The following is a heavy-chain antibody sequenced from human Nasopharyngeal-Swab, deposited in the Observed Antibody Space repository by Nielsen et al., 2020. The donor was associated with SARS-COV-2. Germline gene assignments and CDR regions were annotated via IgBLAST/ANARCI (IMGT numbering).Heavy chain of an antibody. CDR3: ARDLFVWGSYRNFDY. CDR1: GYTFSSYG. D-gene: IGHD3-16*02. V-gene: IGHV1-18*04. J-gene: IGHJ4*02. Sequence: ASAKVSCKASGYTFSSYGISWVRHAPGQGLEWMGWISTYNGDTNYGQKFQGRVTMTTDTATNTAYMELRSLRSDDTAVYHCARDLFVWGSYRNFDYWGQGTRVTVSS. CDR2: ISTYNGDT.